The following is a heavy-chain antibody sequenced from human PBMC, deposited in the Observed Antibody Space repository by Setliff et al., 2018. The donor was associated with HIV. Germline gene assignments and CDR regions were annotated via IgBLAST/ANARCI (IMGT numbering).Heavy chain of an antibody. D-gene: IGHD6-19*01. CDR2: IDPSDSYI. J-gene: IGHJ3*02. V-gene: IGHV5-10-1*01. CDR3: SRGIAVAGHDFANTPGDI. Sequence: PGESLKISCQGSGKSLSNYWINWVRQMPGKGLEWMGRIDPSDSYINYGPSFQGHVTISADKSTNTAFLKWSSLKASDSAMYYCSRGIAVAGHDFANTPGDIWGQGTMVTVSS. CDR1: GKSLSNYW.